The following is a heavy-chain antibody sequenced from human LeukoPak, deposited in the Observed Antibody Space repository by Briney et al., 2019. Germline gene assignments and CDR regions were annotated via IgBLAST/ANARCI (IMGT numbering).Heavy chain of an antibody. CDR3: ARGPSGYHNT. V-gene: IGHV3-48*01. J-gene: IGHJ4*02. Sequence: GGSLRLSCAASGFTFSSYGMNWVRQAPGKGLEWVSYITPSSSTIYYADSVKGRFTISRDNAQNSLYLQMHSLRAGDTGVYYCARGPSGYHNTGGQGTLVTVSS. D-gene: IGHD5-12*01. CDR2: ITPSSSTI. CDR1: GFTFSSYG.